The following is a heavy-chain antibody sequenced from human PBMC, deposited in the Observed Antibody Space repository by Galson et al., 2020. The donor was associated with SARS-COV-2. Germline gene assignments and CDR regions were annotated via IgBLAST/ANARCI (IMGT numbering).Heavy chain of an antibody. Sequence: GGSLRLSCAASGFTFSSHSMDWVRQAPGKGLEWVAIISFDGNNKYYADSVKGRFTISRDNSKNTLYLQMNSLRSEDTALYYCAREVRGVITPVNWFDPWGQGTLVTVSS. CDR1: GFTFSSHS. J-gene: IGHJ5*02. CDR3: AREVRGVITPVNWFDP. D-gene: IGHD3-10*01. CDR2: ISFDGNNK. V-gene: IGHV3-30*04.